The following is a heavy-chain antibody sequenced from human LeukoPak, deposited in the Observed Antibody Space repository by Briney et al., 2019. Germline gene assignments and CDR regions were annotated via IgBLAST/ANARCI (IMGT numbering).Heavy chain of an antibody. D-gene: IGHD3-22*01. CDR1: GGSIGTYY. J-gene: IGHJ4*02. V-gene: IGHV4-59*01. CDR2: IDSSGST. Sequence: SETLSLTCTASGGSIGTYYWSWIRQPPGEGLEWIGYIDSSGSTNYNPSLKSRLTISVDTSKNQFSLKLSSVTAADTAVYYCARDRDSSGYYSGFDLWGQGTLVTVSS. CDR3: ARDRDSSGYYSGFDL.